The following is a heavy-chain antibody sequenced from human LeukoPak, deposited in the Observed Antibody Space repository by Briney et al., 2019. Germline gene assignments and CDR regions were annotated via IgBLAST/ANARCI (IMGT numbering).Heavy chain of an antibody. CDR3: ARGHDYGDYVAY. V-gene: IGHV3-64*01. CDR2: ISSNGGST. CDR1: GFTFSSYA. D-gene: IGHD4-17*01. J-gene: IGHJ4*02. Sequence: GGSLRLSCAASGFTFSSYAMHWVRQAPGKGLEYVSAISSNGGSTYYVNSVKGRFTISRDNSKNTLYLQMGSLRAEDMAVYYCARGHDYGDYVAYWGQGTLVTVSS.